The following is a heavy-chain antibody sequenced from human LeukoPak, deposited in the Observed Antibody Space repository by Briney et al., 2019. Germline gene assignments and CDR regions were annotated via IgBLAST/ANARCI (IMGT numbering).Heavy chain of an antibody. V-gene: IGHV5-51*01. CDR3: ARRGYSYGDYYYYYMDV. CDR1: GYSFTSYW. D-gene: IGHD5-18*01. CDR2: IYPGDSDT. J-gene: IGHJ6*03. Sequence: GESLKISCKGSGYSFTSYWIGWVRQMPGKGLEWMGIIYPGDSDTRYSPSFQGQVTISADKSISTAYLQWSSLKASDTAMYYCARRGYSYGDYYYYYMDVWGKGTTVAVSS.